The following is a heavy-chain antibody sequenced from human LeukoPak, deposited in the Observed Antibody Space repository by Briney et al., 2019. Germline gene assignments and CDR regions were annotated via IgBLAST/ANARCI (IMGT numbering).Heavy chain of an antibody. CDR1: GFSVSSVY. V-gene: IGHV3-53*01. CDR2: IYSGGSK. D-gene: IGHD3-10*01. J-gene: IGHJ5*02. CDR3: APGPGFGELSENWFDP. Sequence: PGGSLRLSCVASGFSVSSVYMTWVRQAPGKGLEWVSVIYSGGSKYYTDSVKGRFTISRDNSKNTLYLQVNSLRAEDTAVYYCAPGPGFGELSENWFDPWGQGTLVTVSS.